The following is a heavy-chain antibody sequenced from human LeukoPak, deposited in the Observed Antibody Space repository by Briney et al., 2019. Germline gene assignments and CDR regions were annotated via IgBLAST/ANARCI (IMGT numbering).Heavy chain of an antibody. J-gene: IGHJ3*02. CDR2: INHSGST. CDR1: GGSFSGYY. D-gene: IGHD3-22*01. V-gene: IGHV4-34*01. CDR3: ARSEDYFHSSGYPNDAFDI. Sequence: SETLSLTCAVYGGSFSGYYWSWIRQPPGKGLEWVGEINHSGSTNYNPSLKSRVTVSVDTSKNQFSLKLSSVTAADTAVYYCARSEDYFHSSGYPNDAFDIWGQGTMVTVSS.